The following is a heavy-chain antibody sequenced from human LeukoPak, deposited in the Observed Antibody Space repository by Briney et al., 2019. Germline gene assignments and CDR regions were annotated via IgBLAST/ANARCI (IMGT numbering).Heavy chain of an antibody. CDR3: AKSLRNGSGWASDY. CDR2: ITWSNGEI. D-gene: IGHD6-19*01. J-gene: IGHJ4*02. CDR1: GLTFDVYA. V-gene: IGHV3-9*01. Sequence: GRSLRLSCAASGLTFDVYAVHWVRQAPGKGLEWVSGITWSNGEIAYADSVKGRFTISRDNAKMYLQMNSLRTEDTAVYYCAKSLRNGSGWASDYWGQGTQVTVSS.